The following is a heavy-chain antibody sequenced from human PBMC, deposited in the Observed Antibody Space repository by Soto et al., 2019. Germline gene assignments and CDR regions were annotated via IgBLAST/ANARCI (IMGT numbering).Heavy chain of an antibody. V-gene: IGHV4-30-4*01. CDR3: ARRDPIQGNYCDP. D-gene: IGHD4-4*01. CDR1: GGSISSRDPY. J-gene: IGHJ5*02. CDR2: IYYSGST. Sequence: QVHLQESGPGLVKPSQTLSLTCTVSGGSISSRDPYWSWFRQPPGKCLEWVGYIYYSGSTYSNPSLRSRLSISVVTSKNQFSLRLISVTAADTAGYYCARRDPIQGNYCDPWGQGTLVTVSS.